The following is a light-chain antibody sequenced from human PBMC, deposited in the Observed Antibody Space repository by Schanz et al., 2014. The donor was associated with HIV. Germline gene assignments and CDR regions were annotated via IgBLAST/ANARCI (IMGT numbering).Light chain of an antibody. CDR1: SSDVGGYNH. J-gene: IGLJ3*02. V-gene: IGLV2-8*01. CDR2: EVI. Sequence: QSALTQPPSASGSPGQSVAISCTGTSSDVGGYNHVSWYQQHPGKAPKLMIYEVIKRPSGVPDRFSGSGSGTSASLAISGLQSEDEADYHCAAWDDGLNAWVFGGGTKLTVL. CDR3: AAWDDGLNAWV.